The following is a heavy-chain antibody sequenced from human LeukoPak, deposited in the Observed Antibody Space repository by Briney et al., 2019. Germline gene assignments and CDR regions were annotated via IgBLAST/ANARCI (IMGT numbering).Heavy chain of an antibody. Sequence: GESLKISCKGSGYSLNSCWFVRVRQMPGQGLGSGGIIYPVFSDTRYSPSFQGQVTISADKSISTAYLQWSSLKASDTAMYYCARRNNYGSGSLAYYYYGMDVWGQGTTVTVSS. CDR1: GYSLNSCW. V-gene: IGHV5-51*01. D-gene: IGHD3-10*01. J-gene: IGHJ6*02. CDR3: ARRNNYGSGSLAYYYYGMDV. CDR2: IYPVFSDT.